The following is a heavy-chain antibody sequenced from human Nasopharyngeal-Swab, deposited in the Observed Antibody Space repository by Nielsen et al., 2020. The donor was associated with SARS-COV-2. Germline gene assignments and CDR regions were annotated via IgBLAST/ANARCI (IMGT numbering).Heavy chain of an antibody. J-gene: IGHJ4*02. CDR3: ARATPEYDILTGYLG. V-gene: IGHV4-34*01. Sequence: GSLRLSCAVSGGSFSGYYWSWIRQPPGKGLEWIGEINHSGSTNYNPSLKSRVTISVDTSKNQFSLKLSSVTAADTAVYYCARATPEYDILTGYLGWGQGTLVTVS. CDR1: GGSFSGYY. D-gene: IGHD3-9*01. CDR2: INHSGST.